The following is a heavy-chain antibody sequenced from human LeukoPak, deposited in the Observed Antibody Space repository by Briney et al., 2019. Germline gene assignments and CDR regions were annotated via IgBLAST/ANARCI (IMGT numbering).Heavy chain of an antibody. V-gene: IGHV3-74*03. J-gene: IGHJ6*03. Sequence: SGGSLRLSCAASGFTFSSYWMHWVRQAPGKGLVWVSRINSDGGSPAYADFVKGRFTISRDNAKSTLYLQMNSLRDEDMAVYYCGRDYNYYSMDVWDKGTTVTVSS. CDR3: GRDYNYYSMDV. CDR1: GFTFSSYW. CDR2: INSDGGSP.